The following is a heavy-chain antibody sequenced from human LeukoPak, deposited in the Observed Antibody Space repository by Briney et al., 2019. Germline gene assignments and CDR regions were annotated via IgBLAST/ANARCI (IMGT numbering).Heavy chain of an antibody. D-gene: IGHD2-2*01. V-gene: IGHV3-23*01. CDR2: ISGSGGST. CDR3: AKDQVVVVPAAMPNWFDP. CDR1: GFTFSSYA. Sequence: GGSLRLSCAASGFTFSSYAMSWVRQAPGKGLEWVSAISGSGGSTYYADSVKGRFTISRDNSKNTLYLQMNSLRAEDTAVYYCAKDQVVVVPAAMPNWFDPWGQGTLVTVSS. J-gene: IGHJ5*02.